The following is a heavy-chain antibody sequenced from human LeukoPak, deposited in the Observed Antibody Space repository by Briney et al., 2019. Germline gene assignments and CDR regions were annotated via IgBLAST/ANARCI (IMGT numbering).Heavy chain of an antibody. CDR2: IKQDGSEK. J-gene: IGHJ6*03. CDR3: AREDRGYSYLFYYYYYYMDV. D-gene: IGHD5-18*01. Sequence: GGSLRLSCAASGFTFSTYGMSWVRQAPGKGLEWVANIKQDGSEKYYVDSVKGRFTISRDNAKNSLYLQMNSLRAEDTAVYYCAREDRGYSYLFYYYYYYMDVWGKGTTVTVSS. CDR1: GFTFSTYG. V-gene: IGHV3-7*01.